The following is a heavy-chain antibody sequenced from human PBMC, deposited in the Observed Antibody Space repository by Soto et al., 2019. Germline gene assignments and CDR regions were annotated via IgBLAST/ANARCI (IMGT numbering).Heavy chain of an antibody. V-gene: IGHV3-30-3*01. CDR2: ISYDGTNK. CDR3: ARDPKTSGGQHWAFNYFDS. J-gene: IGHJ4*02. D-gene: IGHD7-27*01. CDR1: GFSFSISP. Sequence: GGSLRLSCAASGFSFSISPMHWVRQAPGKGPEWVALISYDGTNKFYADSVKGRFTISRDNSKSTLYLQVDSLRSEDAAVYYCARDPKTSGGQHWAFNYFDSWGQGTLVTSPQ.